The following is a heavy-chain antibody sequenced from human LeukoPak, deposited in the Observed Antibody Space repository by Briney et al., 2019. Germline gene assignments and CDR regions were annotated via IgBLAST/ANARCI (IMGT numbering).Heavy chain of an antibody. CDR2: IYPRDSDT. D-gene: IGHD2-2*01. V-gene: IGHV5-51*01. CDR3: ARKFCSSTTCYVAFDM. J-gene: IGHJ3*02. Sequence: KVSCKGSGYTFTNYRIGWVRQVPGKGLEYMGIIYPRDSDTRYSPSFEGQVTISADKSISTAYLQWSSLKASDTAMYFCARKFCSSTTCYVAFDMWGQGSMVTVSS. CDR1: GYTFTNYR.